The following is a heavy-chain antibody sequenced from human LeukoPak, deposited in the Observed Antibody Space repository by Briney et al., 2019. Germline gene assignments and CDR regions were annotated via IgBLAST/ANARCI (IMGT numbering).Heavy chain of an antibody. V-gene: IGHV4-34*01. D-gene: IGHD2-2*01. CDR2: INHSGST. CDR1: GGSLSGYY. Sequence: PSETLSLTCAVYGGSLSGYYWSWIRQPPGKGLEWIGEINHSGSTNYNPSLKSRVTISVDTSKNQFSLKLSSVTAADTAVYYCARHGPYCSSTSCYEGANKYYFDYWGQGTLVTVSS. CDR3: ARHGPYCSSTSCYEGANKYYFDY. J-gene: IGHJ4*02.